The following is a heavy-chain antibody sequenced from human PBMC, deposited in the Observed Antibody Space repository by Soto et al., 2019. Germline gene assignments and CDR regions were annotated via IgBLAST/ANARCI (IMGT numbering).Heavy chain of an antibody. CDR3: TTIIPKRKWEPGP. CDR2: IKIKTDGATR. D-gene: IGHD1-26*01. V-gene: IGHV3-15*05. J-gene: IGHJ5*02. CDR1: GFSFTNAW. Sequence: GGSLRLSCAASGFSFTNAWMSWVRQAPGKGLEWIGRIKIKTDGATRDYAGPVRGRFTISRDDSKKPLFVQMNGMKTDDTAVYYCTTIIPKRKWEPGPWGQGTLVTVSS.